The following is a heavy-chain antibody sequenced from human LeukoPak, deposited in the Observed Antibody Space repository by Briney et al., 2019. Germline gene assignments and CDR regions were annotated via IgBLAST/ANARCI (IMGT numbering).Heavy chain of an antibody. CDR1: GGSISSYY. CDR3: ARFRVYSSRGEEAFDI. D-gene: IGHD6-13*01. V-gene: IGHV4-59*01. Sequence: SETLSLTCTVSGGSISSYYWSWIRQPPGKGLEWIGYIYYSGSTNYNPSLKSRVTISVDTSKNQFSLKLSSVTAADTAVYYCARFRVYSSRGEEAFDIWGQGTMVTVSS. J-gene: IGHJ3*02. CDR2: IYYSGST.